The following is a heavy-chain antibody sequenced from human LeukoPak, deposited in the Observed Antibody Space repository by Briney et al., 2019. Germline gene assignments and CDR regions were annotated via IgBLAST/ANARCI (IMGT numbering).Heavy chain of an antibody. CDR2: IYYSGST. J-gene: IGHJ5*02. CDR3: ARLEWFGELPRGWFDP. D-gene: IGHD3-10*01. CDR1: GGSVSSNDYH. V-gene: IGHV4-39*07. Sequence: SETLSLTCTVSGGSVSSNDYHWGWIRQPPGKGLEWIGSIYYSGSTYYSPSLKSRVTISVDTSKNQFSLKLSSVTAADTAVYYCARLEWFGELPRGWFDPWGQGTLVTVSS.